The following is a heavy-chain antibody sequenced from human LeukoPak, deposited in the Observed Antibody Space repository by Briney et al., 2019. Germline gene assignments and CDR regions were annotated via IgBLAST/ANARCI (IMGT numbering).Heavy chain of an antibody. D-gene: IGHD3-3*01. J-gene: IGHJ6*02. V-gene: IGHV1-2*04. Sequence: GASVKVSCKASGYIFTGYYMHWVRQAPGQGLEWMGWINPNSGGTNYAQKFQGWVTMTRDTSISTAYMELSRLRSDDTAVYYCARGSVNYDFWSGYLGTGSYYGMDVWGQGTTVTVSS. CDR2: INPNSGGT. CDR1: GYIFTGYY. CDR3: ARGSVNYDFWSGYLGTGSYYGMDV.